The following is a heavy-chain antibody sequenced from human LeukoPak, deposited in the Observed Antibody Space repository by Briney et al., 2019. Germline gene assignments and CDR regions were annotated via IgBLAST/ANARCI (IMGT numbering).Heavy chain of an antibody. CDR3: ARDQNYYGSGSYNRDFDY. J-gene: IGHJ4*02. CDR2: INWNGGST. CDR1: GFTFDDYG. D-gene: IGHD3-10*01. V-gene: IGHV3-20*04. Sequence: PGGSLRLSCAASGFTFDDYGMSWVRQAPGKGLEWVSGINWNGGSTGYADSVKGRFTISRDNAKNSLYLQMNSLRAEDTALYYCARDQNYYGSGSYNRDFDYWGQGTLVTVSS.